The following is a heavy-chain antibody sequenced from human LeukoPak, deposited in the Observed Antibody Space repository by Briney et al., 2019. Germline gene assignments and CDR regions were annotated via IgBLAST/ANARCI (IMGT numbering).Heavy chain of an antibody. V-gene: IGHV1-18*01. CDR2: ISAYNGNT. CDR1: GYTFTSYG. D-gene: IGHD3-9*01. J-gene: IGHJ5*02. CDR3: ARIQTYYDILTGYYLNWFDP. Sequence: GASVKVSCKASGYTFTSYGISWVRQAPGQGLEWMGWISAYNGNTNYAQKLQGRVTMTTDTSTSTAYMELRSLRSDDTAVYYCARIQTYYDILTGYYLNWFDPWGQGTLVTVSS.